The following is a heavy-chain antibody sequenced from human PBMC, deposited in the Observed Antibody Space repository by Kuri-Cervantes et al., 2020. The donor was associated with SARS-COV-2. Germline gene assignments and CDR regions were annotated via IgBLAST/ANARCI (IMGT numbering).Heavy chain of an antibody. Sequence: SETLSLTCTVSGGSIHSSPYYWGWIRQPPGQGLEWIGSIYYSANTYFNPSLKSRVTMSVDTSRNQFSLRLSSVTGADTAVYYCARHDGGYFDHWGQGTLVTVSS. CDR2: IYYSANT. CDR3: ARHDGGYFDH. J-gene: IGHJ4*02. CDR1: GGSIHSSPYY. D-gene: IGHD3-10*01. V-gene: IGHV4-39*01.